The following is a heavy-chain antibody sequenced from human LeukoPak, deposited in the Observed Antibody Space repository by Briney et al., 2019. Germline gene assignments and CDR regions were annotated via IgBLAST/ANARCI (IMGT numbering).Heavy chain of an antibody. CDR2: IIPIFGTA. J-gene: IGHJ6*03. D-gene: IGHD6-13*01. CDR1: GGTFSSYA. Sequence: SVKVSCKASGGTFSSYAISWGRQAPGQGLEWMGGIIPIFGTANYAQKFQGRVTITADESTSTAYMELSSLRSEDTAVYYCARGAAAGYYYYYYMDVWGKGTTVTVSS. V-gene: IGHV1-69*13. CDR3: ARGAAAGYYYYYYMDV.